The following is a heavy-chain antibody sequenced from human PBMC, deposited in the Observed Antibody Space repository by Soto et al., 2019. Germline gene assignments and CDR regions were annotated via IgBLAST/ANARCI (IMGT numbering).Heavy chain of an antibody. CDR3: TTEGPGYCGGGSCQAFDY. Sequence: GGSLRLSCAASGFTFSNAWMSWVRQAPGKGLEWVGRIQRKTDGGTTDYAAPVKGRFTISRDDSKNTLYLQMNSLKIEDTALYFCTTEGPGYCGGGSCQAFDYWGQGTLVTVSS. CDR2: IQRKTDGGTT. CDR1: GFTFSNAW. V-gene: IGHV3-15*01. D-gene: IGHD2-15*01. J-gene: IGHJ4*02.